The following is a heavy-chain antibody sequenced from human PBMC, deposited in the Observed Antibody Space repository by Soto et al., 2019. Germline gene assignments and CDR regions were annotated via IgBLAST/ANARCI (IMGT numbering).Heavy chain of an antibody. CDR1: GFSLRTRGVG. CDR2: IYWDDDK. Sequence: QITLKESGPTQVKPTQTLTLTGTFSGFSLRTRGVGVGWIRLPPGEALEWLALIYWDDDKRYSPSLKSRLTVTKDASNNQVVLTLTNMDPVDTATYYCAHKLMGEVAGDFWGQGTLVTVSS. J-gene: IGHJ4*02. CDR3: AHKLMGEVAGDF. D-gene: IGHD1-26*01. V-gene: IGHV2-5*02.